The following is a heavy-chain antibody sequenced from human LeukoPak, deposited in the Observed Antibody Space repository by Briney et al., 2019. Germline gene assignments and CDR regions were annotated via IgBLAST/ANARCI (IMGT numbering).Heavy chain of an antibody. Sequence: PGGSLRLSCAASGFTFSSYAMNWVRQAPGKGLEWVSAISGSGGSTYYADSVKGRFTISRDNSKNTLYLQMNSLRAEDTAVYYCAKAGFGGYNYQFDYWGQGTLVTVSS. D-gene: IGHD5-18*01. J-gene: IGHJ4*02. V-gene: IGHV3-23*01. CDR1: GFTFSSYA. CDR3: AKAGFGGYNYQFDY. CDR2: ISGSGGST.